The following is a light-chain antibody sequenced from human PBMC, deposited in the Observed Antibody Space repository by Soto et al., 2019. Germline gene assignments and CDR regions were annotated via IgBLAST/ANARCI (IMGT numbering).Light chain of an antibody. CDR1: QSVSSN. CDR2: DAS. J-gene: IGKJ5*01. V-gene: IGKV3-11*01. Sequence: EIVMTQSPATLSVSPGERATLSCRASQSVSSNLAWYQQKPGQAPRLLIYDASNRVTGIPARFSGSGSGTDFTLTISSLEPEDFAVYYCQQRSNWPPTFGQGTRLEI. CDR3: QQRSNWPPT.